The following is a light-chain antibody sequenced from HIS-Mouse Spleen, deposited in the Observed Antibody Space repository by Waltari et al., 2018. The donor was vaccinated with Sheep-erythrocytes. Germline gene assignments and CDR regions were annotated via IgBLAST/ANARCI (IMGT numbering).Light chain of an antibody. CDR1: SRDVGGYHY. CDR3: CSYAGSYNHV. J-gene: IGLJ1*01. CDR2: DVS. V-gene: IGLV2-11*02. Sequence: QSALTQPRSVSGSPGPSVTISCTGTSRDVGGYHYVSWYQQPPGKAPKLMIYDVSKRPSGVPDRFAGSKSGNTASLTISGLQAEDEADYYCCSYAGSYNHVFATGTKVTVL.